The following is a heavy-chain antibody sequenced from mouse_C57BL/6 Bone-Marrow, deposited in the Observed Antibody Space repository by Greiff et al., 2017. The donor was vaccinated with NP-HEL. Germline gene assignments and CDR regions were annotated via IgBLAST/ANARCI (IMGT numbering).Heavy chain of an antibody. CDR3: ARWEASTMAN. CDR2: INPGSGGT. D-gene: IGHD2-1*01. V-gene: IGHV1-54*01. Sequence: VQLVESGAELVRPGTSVKVSCKASGYAFTNYLIEWVKQRPGQGLEWIGVINPGSGGTNYNEKFKGKATLTADKSSSTAYMQLSSLTSEDSAVYFCARWEASTMANWGQGTTLTVSS. CDR1: GYAFTNYL. J-gene: IGHJ2*01.